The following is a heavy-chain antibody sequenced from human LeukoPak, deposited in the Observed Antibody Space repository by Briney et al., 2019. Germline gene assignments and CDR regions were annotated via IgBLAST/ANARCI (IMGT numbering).Heavy chain of an antibody. CDR2: IHYSGIT. CDR3: ARHLDYYGSGSYLGL. Sequence: TSETLSLTCLVSGGSISGSSHYWGWARQPPGKGPEWIGSIHYSGITYYSPSLKSPVTISVDTSKNQFSLKLTSVTAADTAVYYCARHLDYYGSGSYLGLWGQGTLVTVSS. V-gene: IGHV4-39*01. CDR1: GGSISGSSHY. D-gene: IGHD3-10*01. J-gene: IGHJ4*02.